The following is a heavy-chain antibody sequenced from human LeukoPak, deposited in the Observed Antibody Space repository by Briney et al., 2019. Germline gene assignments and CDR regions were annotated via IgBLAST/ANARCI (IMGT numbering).Heavy chain of an antibody. CDR2: ISYDGSNK. Sequence: PGRSLRLSCAASGFTFSSYGIHWVRQAPGKGLEWVALISYDGSNKYYADSVKGRFTISRDNAKNTLYLQMNSRRVEDTAVYYCAKDREFSFDYWGQGTLVTVSS. V-gene: IGHV3-30*18. J-gene: IGHJ4*02. CDR1: GFTFSSYG. CDR3: AKDREFSFDY. D-gene: IGHD3-10*01.